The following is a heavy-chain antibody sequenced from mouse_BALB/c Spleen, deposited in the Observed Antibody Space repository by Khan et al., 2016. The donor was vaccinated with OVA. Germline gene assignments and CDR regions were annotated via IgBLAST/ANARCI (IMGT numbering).Heavy chain of an antibody. V-gene: IGHV1-34*01. Sequence: VQLQQSGPDLVKPGASVKISCKASGYSFTGYYLHWVKQSHGKCLEWIGRVNPNNGCHSHNQKFKGKAILTVDKSSKTAYMELRHLTSEDSAVYLCAIYHGYFDVGGAGTTITVSS. CDR2: VNPNNGCH. J-gene: IGHJ1*01. CDR1: GYSFTGYY. CDR3: AIYHGYFDV. D-gene: IGHD1-1*01.